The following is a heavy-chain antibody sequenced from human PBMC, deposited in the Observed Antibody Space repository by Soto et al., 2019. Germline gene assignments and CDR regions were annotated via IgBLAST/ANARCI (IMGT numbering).Heavy chain of an antibody. D-gene: IGHD6-13*01. V-gene: IGHV4-31*03. Sequence: QVQLQESGPGLVKPSQTLSLTCTVSGGSISSGGYYWSWIRQHPGKGLEWIGYIYYSCSTDYNPSLKSRVSISVVTSKNQFSLKLSSVTAADTAVYYWARITGYSSSWSLSGCPYYYGMDVWGQGTTVTVSS. CDR1: GGSISSGGYY. CDR2: IYYSCST. J-gene: IGHJ6*02. CDR3: ARITGYSSSWSLSGCPYYYGMDV.